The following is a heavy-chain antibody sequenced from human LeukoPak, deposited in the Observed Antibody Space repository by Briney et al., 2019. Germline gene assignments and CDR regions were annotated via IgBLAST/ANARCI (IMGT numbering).Heavy chain of an antibody. CDR1: GYSISSGYY. D-gene: IGHD3-10*01. V-gene: IGHV4-38-2*02. CDR3: ARFPSYYYSAAFDI. CDR2: IYHSGST. Sequence: PSETLSLTCTVSGYSISSGYYWGWIRQPPGKGLEWIGSIYHSGSTYYNPSLKSRVTISVDTSKNQFSLKLSSVTAADTAVYYCARFPSYYYSAAFDIWGQGTMVTVSS. J-gene: IGHJ3*02.